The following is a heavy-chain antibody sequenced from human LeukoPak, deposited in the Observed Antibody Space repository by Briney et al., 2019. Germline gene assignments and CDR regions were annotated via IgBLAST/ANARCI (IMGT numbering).Heavy chain of an antibody. D-gene: IGHD3-10*01. V-gene: IGHV4-59*08. CDR1: GGPISSYY. Sequence: SETLSLTCTISGGPISSYYWNWIRQPPGKGLEWIGNVQYNGGTYYNTSLKSRVTMSVDTSKNQFSLKLSSATAADTAVYYCAGHLRAYNVWGQGTLVTVSS. J-gene: IGHJ4*02. CDR2: VQYNGGT. CDR3: AGHLRAYNV.